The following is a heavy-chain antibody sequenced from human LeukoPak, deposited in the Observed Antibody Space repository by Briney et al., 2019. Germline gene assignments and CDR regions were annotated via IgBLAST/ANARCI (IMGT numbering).Heavy chain of an antibody. CDR1: GFTVSSNY. V-gene: IGHV3-66*02. J-gene: IGHJ5*01. Sequence: TGGSLRLSCAASGFTVSSNYMSWVRQAPGKGLEWVSVIYSGGSTYYADSVKGRFTISRDNSKNTLFLQMNSLRAEDTAVYYCARDKLDYGYSCVGFDSWGQGTLVTVSS. CDR2: IYSGGST. CDR3: ARDKLDYGYSCVGFDS. D-gene: IGHD4-17*01.